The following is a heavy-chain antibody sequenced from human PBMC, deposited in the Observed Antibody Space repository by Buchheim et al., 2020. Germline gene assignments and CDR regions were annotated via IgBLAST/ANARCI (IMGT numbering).Heavy chain of an antibody. Sequence: VQLQESGPGLVEASETLSLTCTVSGDSVSPYYWNWVRQSPGKGLEWIGNIFYGGSTTYNPSLKSRVTMSGETAKNQFSLKLMSVTAADTAVYYCTRDSSIDVAFVYWGRGTL. D-gene: IGHD2-2*01. CDR1: GDSVSPYY. V-gene: IGHV4-59*02. J-gene: IGHJ4*01. CDR3: TRDSSIDVAFVY. CDR2: IFYGGST.